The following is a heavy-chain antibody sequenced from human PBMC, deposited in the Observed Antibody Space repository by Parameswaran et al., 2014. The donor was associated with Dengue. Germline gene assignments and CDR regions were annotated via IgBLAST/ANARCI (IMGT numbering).Heavy chain of an antibody. D-gene: IGHD5-18*01. Sequence: VRQMPGKGLEWVSYISSSGSTIYYADSVKGRFTISRDNAKNSLYLQMNSLRAEDTAVYYCARPYSYLRSVMDVWGKGTTVTVSS. V-gene: IGHV3-11*01. CDR3: ARPYSYLRSVMDV. J-gene: IGHJ6*03. CDR2: ISSSGSTI.